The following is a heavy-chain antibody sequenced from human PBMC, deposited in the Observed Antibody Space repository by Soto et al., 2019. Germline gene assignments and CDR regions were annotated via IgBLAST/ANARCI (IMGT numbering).Heavy chain of an antibody. Sequence: GGSLRLSCTASGFTFSNYAINWVRLAPGKRLEWVSSVIGSGVNVFYADSVKGRFTISRDNSKNTVYLEMNSLRAEDTAVYYCARESEDLTSNFDYWGQGTLVTVSS. J-gene: IGHJ4*02. CDR2: VIGSGVNV. CDR1: GFTFSNYA. CDR3: ARESEDLTSNFDY. V-gene: IGHV3-23*01.